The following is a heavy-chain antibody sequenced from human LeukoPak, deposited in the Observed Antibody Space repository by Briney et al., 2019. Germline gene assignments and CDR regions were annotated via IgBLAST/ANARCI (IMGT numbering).Heavy chain of an antibody. J-gene: IGHJ6*03. CDR3: ARETPEDYGDLIRDYYYMDV. Sequence: PGGSLRLSCAASGFTFDDYGMSWVRQAPGKGLEWVSVIYSGGSTYYADSVKGRFTISRDNSKNTLYLQMNSLRAEDTAVYYCARETPEDYGDLIRDYYYMDVWGKGTTVTVSS. CDR1: GFTFDDYG. V-gene: IGHV3-66*02. CDR2: IYSGGST. D-gene: IGHD4-17*01.